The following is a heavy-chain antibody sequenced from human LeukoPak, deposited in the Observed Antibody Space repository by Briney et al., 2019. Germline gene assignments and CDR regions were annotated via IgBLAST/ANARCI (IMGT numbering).Heavy chain of an antibody. V-gene: IGHV4-59*12. CDR1: GGSITTYY. J-gene: IGHJ4*02. CDR3: ARGRYLPLYFDY. CDR2: IYYSRGT. D-gene: IGHD3-16*02. Sequence: SETLSLTCTVSGGSITTYYWSWIRQPPGKGLEWIGYIYYSRGTMYNPSLKSRVTISVDTSKNQFFLKLSSVTAADTAVYYCARGRYLPLYFDYWGQGTLVTVSS.